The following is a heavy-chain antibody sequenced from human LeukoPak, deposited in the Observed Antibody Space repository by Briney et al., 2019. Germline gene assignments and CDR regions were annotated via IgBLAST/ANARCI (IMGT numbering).Heavy chain of an antibody. Sequence: SETLSLTCTVSGGSISSSSYYWGWIRQPPGKGLEWIGEMYHSGSTNLNPSLKSRVTISVDKSKNQFSLKLSSVTAADTAVYYCAVSSGWYKIDYWGQGTLVTVSS. CDR2: MYHSGST. CDR1: GGSISSSSYY. CDR3: AVSSGWYKIDY. D-gene: IGHD6-19*01. J-gene: IGHJ4*02. V-gene: IGHV4-39*07.